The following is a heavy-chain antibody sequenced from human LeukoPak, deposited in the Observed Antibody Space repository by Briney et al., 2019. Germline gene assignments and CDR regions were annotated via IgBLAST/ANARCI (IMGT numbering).Heavy chain of an antibody. D-gene: IGHD3-22*01. CDR3: ARELGDSRDY. CDR2: ISSSSSTI. Sequence: GGSLRLSCAASGFTFSSYSMNWVRQAPGKGLEWISYISSSSSTIYYADPVKGRFTISRDNAKNTLYLQMNSLRAEDTALYYCARELGDSRDYWGQGILVTVSS. J-gene: IGHJ4*02. CDR1: GFTFSSYS. V-gene: IGHV3-48*04.